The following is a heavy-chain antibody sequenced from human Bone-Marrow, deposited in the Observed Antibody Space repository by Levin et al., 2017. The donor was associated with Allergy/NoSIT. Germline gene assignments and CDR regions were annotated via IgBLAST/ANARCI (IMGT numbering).Heavy chain of an antibody. V-gene: IGHV5-51*01. CDR3: ARPAYTGDLWHFDL. CDR1: GYSFGNYW. D-gene: IGHD7-27*01. J-gene: IGHJ2*01. CDR2: IYAGDSDT. Sequence: GGSLRLSCKASGYSFGNYWIGWVRQMPGKGLEWMGIIYAGDSDTRYNPSFQGQVTISVDKSIRTAYLQWGSLKASDTAIYYWARPAYTGDLWHFDLWGRGTQVTVSS.